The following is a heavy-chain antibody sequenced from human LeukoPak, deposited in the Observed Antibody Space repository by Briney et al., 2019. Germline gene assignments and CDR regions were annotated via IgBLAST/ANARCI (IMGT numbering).Heavy chain of an antibody. J-gene: IGHJ4*02. Sequence: SESRSLAWVVDGGSFSGYYWSWVSQPPGEVLEWVGEINHSGSTNYHPSLKNRVTISVDTSKNQVSLKLRSVTAADTAVYYCARRQAVLRAGRDILTGSGENYFDYWGQGTLVTVSS. D-gene: IGHD3-9*01. CDR3: ARRQAVLRAGRDILTGSGENYFDY. V-gene: IGHV4-34*01. CDR1: GGSFSGYY. CDR2: INHSGST.